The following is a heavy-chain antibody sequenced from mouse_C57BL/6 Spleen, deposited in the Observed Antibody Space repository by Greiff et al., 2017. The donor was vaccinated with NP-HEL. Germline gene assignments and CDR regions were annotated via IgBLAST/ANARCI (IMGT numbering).Heavy chain of an antibody. D-gene: IGHD2-1*01. CDR3: TTNYYGNYFYAMDY. CDR2: IDPEDGDT. Sequence: EVQLQQSGAELVRPGASVKLSCTASGFNIKDYYMHWVKQRPEQGLEWIGRIDPEDGDTEYAPKFQGKATRTADTSSNTADLQLSSLTSEDTAVYYCTTNYYGNYFYAMDYWGQGTSVTVSS. J-gene: IGHJ4*01. CDR1: GFNIKDYY. V-gene: IGHV14-1*01.